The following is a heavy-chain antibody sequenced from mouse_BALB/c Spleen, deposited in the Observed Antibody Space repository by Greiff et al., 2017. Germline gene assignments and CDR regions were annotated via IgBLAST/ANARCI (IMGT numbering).Heavy chain of an antibody. J-gene: IGHJ2*01. D-gene: IGHD1-2*01. CDR3: AREGTTATLYYFDY. CDR2: ISSGSSTI. V-gene: IGHV5-17*02. Sequence: EVMLVESGGGLVQPGGSRKLSCAASGFTFSSFGMHWVRQAPEKGLEWVAYISSGSSTIYYADTVKGRFTISRDNPKNTLFLQMTSLRSEDTAMYYCAREGTTATLYYFDYWGQGTTLTVSS. CDR1: GFTFSSFG.